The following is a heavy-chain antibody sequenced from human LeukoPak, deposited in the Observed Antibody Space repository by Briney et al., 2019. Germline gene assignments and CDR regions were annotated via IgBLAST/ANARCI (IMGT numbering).Heavy chain of an antibody. D-gene: IGHD5-24*01. V-gene: IGHV3-11*01. CDR2: ISSSGSTI. CDR3: ARGGEMTFNWFDP. CDR1: GFTFSDYY. J-gene: IGHJ5*02. Sequence: GGSLRLSCAASGFTFSDYYMSWIRQAPGKGLGWVSYISSSGSTIYYADSVKGRFTISRDNAKNSLYLQMDSLRAEDTAVYYCARGGEMTFNWFDPWGQGTLVTVSS.